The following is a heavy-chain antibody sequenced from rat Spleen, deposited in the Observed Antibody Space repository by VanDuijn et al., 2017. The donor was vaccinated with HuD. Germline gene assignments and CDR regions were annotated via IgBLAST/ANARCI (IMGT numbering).Heavy chain of an antibody. V-gene: IGHV2-43*01. CDR2: IWTGGST. D-gene: IGHD1-11*01. CDR1: GFSLTSYH. J-gene: IGHJ2*01. Sequence: QVHLKESGPGLVQPSQTLSLTCNVSGFSLTSYHVSWIRQPPGKGLEWMGIIWTGGSTTFNSLLKSRLSISRDISKSQVFLKMNSLQTEDTATYYCAREGKLGVRGYDYWGQGVMVTVSS. CDR3: AREGKLGVRGYDY.